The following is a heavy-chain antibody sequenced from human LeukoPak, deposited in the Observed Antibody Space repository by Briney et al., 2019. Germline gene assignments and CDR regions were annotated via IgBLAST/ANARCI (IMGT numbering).Heavy chain of an antibody. CDR2: IIPILGIA. J-gene: IGHJ6*02. CDR1: GGTFSSYA. V-gene: IGHV1-69*04. Sequence: AASVKVSCKASGGTFSSYAISWVRQAPGQGLEWMGRIIPILGIANYAQKFQGRVTITADKSTSTAYMELSSLRSEDTAVYYCARDHEFAAMVHYYYYGVDVWGQGTTVTVSS. D-gene: IGHD5-18*01. CDR3: ARDHEFAAMVHYYYYGVDV.